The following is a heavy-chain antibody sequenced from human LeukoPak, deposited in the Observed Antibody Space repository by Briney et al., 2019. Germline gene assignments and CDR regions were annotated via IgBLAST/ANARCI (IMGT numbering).Heavy chain of an antibody. CDR3: AGGAEWLHAFDI. V-gene: IGHV4-4*07. J-gene: IGHJ3*02. CDR1: GGSISSYY. D-gene: IGHD3-3*01. Sequence: SETLSLTCTVSGGSISSYYWSWIRQPAGKGLEWIGRIYTSGSTNYNPSLKSRVTMSVDTSKNQFSLKLSSVTAADTAVYYCAGGAEWLHAFDIWGQGTMVTVSS. CDR2: IYTSGST.